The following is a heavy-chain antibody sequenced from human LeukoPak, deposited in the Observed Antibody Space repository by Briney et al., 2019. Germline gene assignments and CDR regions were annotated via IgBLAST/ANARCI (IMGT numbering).Heavy chain of an antibody. CDR2: IIHTGST. D-gene: IGHD5/OR15-5a*01. Sequence: SETLSLTCAVYGGSFSGYYWNWIRQPPGKGLEWIGEIIHTGSTKYNPSLKSRVTISVDTSKNQFSLKLSSVTAADTAVYYCARAAVSTFGYWGQGTLVTVSS. J-gene: IGHJ4*02. V-gene: IGHV4-34*12. CDR3: ARAAVSTFGY. CDR1: GGSFSGYY.